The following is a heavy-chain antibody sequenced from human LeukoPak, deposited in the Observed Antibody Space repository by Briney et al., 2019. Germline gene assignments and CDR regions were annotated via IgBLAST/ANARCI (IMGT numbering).Heavy chain of an antibody. V-gene: IGHV1-18*01. D-gene: IGHD3-10*01. CDR3: ARLQLLWFGGVGAFDI. J-gene: IGHJ3*02. Sequence: ASVKVSCKASGYTFTSYGISWVRQAPGQGLEWMGWISAYNGNTNCAQKLQGRVTMTTDTSTSTAYMELRSLRSDDTAVYYCARLQLLWFGGVGAFDIWGQGTMVTVSS. CDR2: ISAYNGNT. CDR1: GYTFTSYG.